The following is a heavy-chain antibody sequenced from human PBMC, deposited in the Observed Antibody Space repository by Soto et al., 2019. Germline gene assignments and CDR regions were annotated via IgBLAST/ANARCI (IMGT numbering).Heavy chain of an antibody. CDR1: GFTFSTYS. Sequence: GGSLRLSCVGSGFTFSTYSINWVRQAPGKGLEWVSSISSRSDIYYADSVKGRFTISRDNSKNTLFLQMNSLRAEDTAIYYCAKKVNSGPGSQYFDYWGQGTLVTVSS. D-gene: IGHD3-10*01. V-gene: IGHV3-21*04. CDR2: ISSRSDI. CDR3: AKKVNSGPGSQYFDY. J-gene: IGHJ4*02.